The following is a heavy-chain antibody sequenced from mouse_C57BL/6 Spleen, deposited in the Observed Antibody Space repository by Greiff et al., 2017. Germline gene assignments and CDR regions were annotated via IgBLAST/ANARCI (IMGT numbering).Heavy chain of an antibody. CDR2: ISNGGGST. D-gene: IGHD2-2*01. CDR3: ARSLYGYRNYAMDY. V-gene: IGHV5-12*01. Sequence: EVMLVESGGGLVQPGGSLKLSCAASGFTFSDYYMYWVRQTPEKRLEWVAYISNGGGSTYYPDTVKGRFTISRDNAKNTLYLQMSRLKSEDTAMYYCARSLYGYRNYAMDYWGQGTSVTVSS. J-gene: IGHJ4*01. CDR1: GFTFSDYY.